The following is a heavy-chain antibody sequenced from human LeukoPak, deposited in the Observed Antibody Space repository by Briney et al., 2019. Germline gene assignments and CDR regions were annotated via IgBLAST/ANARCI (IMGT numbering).Heavy chain of an antibody. CDR3: SCSGSYHYYYYYMDV. Sequence: SVKVSCKASGGAFSSYAISWVRQAPGQGLEWMGGIIPIFGTANYAQKFQGRVTITADESTSTAYMELSSLRSEDTAVYYCSCSGSYHYYYYYMDVWGKGTTVTISS. CDR1: GGAFSSYA. J-gene: IGHJ6*03. D-gene: IGHD3-10*02. V-gene: IGHV1-69*13. CDR2: IIPIFGTA.